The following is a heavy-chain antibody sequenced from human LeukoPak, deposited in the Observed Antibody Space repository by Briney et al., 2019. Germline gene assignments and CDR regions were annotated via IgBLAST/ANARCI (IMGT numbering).Heavy chain of an antibody. CDR3: AKTRYYDSTPYYFDY. CDR2: ISGSGGST. CDR1: GFTFSSYA. Sequence: PGGSLRLSCAASGFTFSSYAMSWVRQAPGKGLEWVSAISGSGGSTYYADSVKGRFTISRDNSKNTLYLQMNSLRAEDTAVYYCAKTRYYDSTPYYFDYWGQGTLVTVSS. V-gene: IGHV3-23*01. J-gene: IGHJ4*02. D-gene: IGHD3-22*01.